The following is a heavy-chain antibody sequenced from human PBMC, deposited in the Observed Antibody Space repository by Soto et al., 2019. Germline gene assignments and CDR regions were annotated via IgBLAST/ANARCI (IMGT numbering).Heavy chain of an antibody. J-gene: IGHJ4*02. V-gene: IGHV3-30-3*01. D-gene: IGHD3-16*01. CDR1: RFSFSDYA. CDR3: VRSLGGGRASCDY. Sequence: QVQLVASGGGVVQPGGSLRLSCAASRFSFSDYAMHLVRQAPGKGLEWVAVISNDGNRKYYADSVKGRFTISRDNSKDTLYLKMNGLRPEDTAVFSCVRSLGGGRASCDYWGQGALVTVSS. CDR2: ISNDGNRK.